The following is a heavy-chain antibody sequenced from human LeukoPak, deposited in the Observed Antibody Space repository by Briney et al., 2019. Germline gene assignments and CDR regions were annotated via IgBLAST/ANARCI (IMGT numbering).Heavy chain of an antibody. Sequence: ASVKVSCKASGYTFTDYYIHWVRQAPGQGLEWTGRMNPNSGGTNYAQKFQGRVTMTRDTSINTAYMELRRLRSDDTAVYYCARDITLSSRGNFDYWGQGTLVTVSS. CDR2: MNPNSGGT. J-gene: IGHJ4*02. V-gene: IGHV1-2*06. D-gene: IGHD1-14*01. CDR1: GYTFTDYY. CDR3: ARDITLSSRGNFDY.